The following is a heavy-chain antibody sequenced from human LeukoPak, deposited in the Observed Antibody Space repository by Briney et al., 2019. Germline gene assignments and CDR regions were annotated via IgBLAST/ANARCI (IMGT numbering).Heavy chain of an antibody. D-gene: IGHD3-3*01. CDR3: ARGGDFWSGYHFDY. CDR1: GGSISSGDYY. Sequence: SQTLSLTCTVSGGSISSGDYYWSWIRQPPGKGLEWIGYIYYSGSTYYNLSLKSRVTISVDTSKNQFSLKLSSVTAADTAVYYCARGGDFWSGYHFDYWGQGTLVTVSS. V-gene: IGHV4-30-4*01. J-gene: IGHJ4*02. CDR2: IYYSGST.